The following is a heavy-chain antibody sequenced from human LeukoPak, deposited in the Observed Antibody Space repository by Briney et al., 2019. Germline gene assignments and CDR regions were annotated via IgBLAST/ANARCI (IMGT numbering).Heavy chain of an antibody. V-gene: IGHV4-59*08. D-gene: IGHD6-13*01. CDR2: IYYSGST. Sequence: SETLSLTCTVSGGSISSYYWSWIRQPPGKGLEWIGYIYYSGSTNYNPSLKSRVPISVDTSKNQFSLKLSSVTAADPAVYYCARASSWGWFDPWGQGTLVTVSS. CDR3: ARASSWGWFDP. J-gene: IGHJ5*02. CDR1: GGSISSYY.